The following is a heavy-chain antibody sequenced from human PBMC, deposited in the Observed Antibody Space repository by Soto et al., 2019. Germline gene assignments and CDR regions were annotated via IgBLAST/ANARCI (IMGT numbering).Heavy chain of an antibody. CDR3: ATGRGLYYSYGMDV. Sequence: EVQLLESGGGLVQPGGSLRLSCAASGFTFSSYAMSWVRQAPGKGLEWVSAISGSGGSTYYADSVKGRFTISRDNXXNTLYLQMNSLRAEDTAVYYCATGRGLYYSYGMDVWGQGTTVTVSS. V-gene: IGHV3-23*01. D-gene: IGHD3-10*01. CDR2: ISGSGGST. CDR1: GFTFSSYA. J-gene: IGHJ6*02.